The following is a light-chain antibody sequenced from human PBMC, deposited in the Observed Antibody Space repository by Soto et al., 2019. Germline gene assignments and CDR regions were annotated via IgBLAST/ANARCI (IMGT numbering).Light chain of an antibody. Sequence: DIQMTQSPSSLSASVGDRVTITCQASQDISNYLNWYQQKPGKAPKILIYDASLLEAGVPSRFSGGGSGTHFTLTISSLQAEDVATYYCQQFDNLPLTFGGGTMVEIK. CDR2: DAS. V-gene: IGKV1-33*01. CDR3: QQFDNLPLT. J-gene: IGKJ4*01. CDR1: QDISNY.